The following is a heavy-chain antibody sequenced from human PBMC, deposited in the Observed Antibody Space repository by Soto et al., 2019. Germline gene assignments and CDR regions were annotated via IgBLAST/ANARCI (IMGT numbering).Heavy chain of an antibody. V-gene: IGHV1-18*01. D-gene: IGHD6-19*01. Sequence: QVQLVQSGAEVKKPGASVKVSCRASGYTFTSYVISWVRQAPAQGLEWMGWISAYNGNTNFAQKLQGRVTMTTDTSTSTADMERGSLSSADTAVYYCARVVARVAGPYGMDVWGQGTTVTVAS. J-gene: IGHJ6*02. CDR1: GYTFTSYV. CDR2: ISAYNGNT. CDR3: ARVVARVAGPYGMDV.